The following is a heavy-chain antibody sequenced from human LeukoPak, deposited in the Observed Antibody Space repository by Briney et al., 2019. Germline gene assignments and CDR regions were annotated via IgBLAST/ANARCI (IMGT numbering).Heavy chain of an antibody. J-gene: IGHJ5*02. CDR1: GYTFTSYA. D-gene: IGHD6-19*01. CDR2: INAGNGNT. CDR3: ARDLVAVAGTSWFDP. Sequence: ASVKASCRASGYTFTSYAMHWVRQAPGQRLEWMGWINAGNGNTKYSQKFQGRVTITRDTSASTAYMELSSLRSEDTAVYYCARDLVAVAGTSWFDPWGQGTLVTVSS. V-gene: IGHV1-3*01.